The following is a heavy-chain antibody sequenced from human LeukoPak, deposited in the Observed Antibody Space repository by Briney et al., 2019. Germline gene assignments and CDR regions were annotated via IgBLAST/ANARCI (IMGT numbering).Heavy chain of an antibody. CDR2: IYTSGST. Sequence: SETLSLTCTVSGGSISSYYWSWIRQPAGKGLEWIGRIYTSGSTNYNPSLKSRATMSVDTSKNQFSLKLSSVTAADTAVYYCARDGLEYSFQDPWGQGTLVTVSS. CDR3: ARDGLEYSFQDP. V-gene: IGHV4-4*07. D-gene: IGHD6-6*01. CDR1: GGSISSYY. J-gene: IGHJ5*02.